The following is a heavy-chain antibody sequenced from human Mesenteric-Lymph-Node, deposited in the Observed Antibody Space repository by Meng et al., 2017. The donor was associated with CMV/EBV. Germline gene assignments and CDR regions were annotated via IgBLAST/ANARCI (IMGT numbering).Heavy chain of an antibody. Sequence: SETLSLTCTVSGGSISGCYWNWIRQPPGKGLEWMGYIYYSWSTNYNSTLKSRVTISVDTPRNQYSLKLSSVTAADAAVYYYARVTRGTVVLPGAAFDIWGQGTMVTVSS. CDR1: GGSISGCY. CDR2: IYYSWST. D-gene: IGHD2-2*01. J-gene: IGHJ3*02. V-gene: IGHV4-59*01. CDR3: ARVTRGTVVLPGAAFDI.